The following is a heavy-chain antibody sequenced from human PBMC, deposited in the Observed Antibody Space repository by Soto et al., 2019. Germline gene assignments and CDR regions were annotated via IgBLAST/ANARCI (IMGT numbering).Heavy chain of an antibody. D-gene: IGHD3-9*01. CDR2: INPNSGGT. J-gene: IGHJ4*02. CDR3: AAVSRYFDCHFDY. CDR1: GYRFSDYY. V-gene: IGHV1-2*02. Sequence: ASVKVSCKASGYRFSDYYIHWLRQAPGQGQAPGQRLEWMGWINPNSGGTNYAQKFQGRVTMTRDTSVSTGYMELSRLRSDDTPVDHCAAVSRYFDCHFDYWGQGTRVTVSS.